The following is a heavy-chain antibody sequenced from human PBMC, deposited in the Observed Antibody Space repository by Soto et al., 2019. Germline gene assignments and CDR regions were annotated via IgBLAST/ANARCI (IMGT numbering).Heavy chain of an antibody. J-gene: IGHJ1*01. V-gene: IGHV1-18*01. Sequence: QVQLVQSGAEVKKPGASVKVSCKASGYTFTNYGTSWVRQAPGQGLEYMGWISGDNGDTHYAQKVQGRVTMTTDTSTNTAYMELRSLRPDDTAVYYCVRCPSLGYVQYWGQGTLVTVSS. CDR1: GYTFTNYG. D-gene: IGHD6-6*01. CDR2: ISGDNGDT. CDR3: VRCPSLGYVQY.